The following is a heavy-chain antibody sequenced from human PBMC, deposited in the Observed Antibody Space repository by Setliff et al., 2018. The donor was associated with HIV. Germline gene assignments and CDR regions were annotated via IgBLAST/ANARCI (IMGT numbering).Heavy chain of an antibody. CDR2: IIPVFGTT. CDR1: GGTFSSYA. CDR3: ARGGVYYYDSSGWSMDY. Sequence: SVKVSCKASGGTFSSYAISWVRQAPGQGLDWMGGIIPVFGTTNYAQKFQGRVTITADESTSTAYMELSSLRSEGTAVYYFARGGVYYYDSSGWSMDYWGQGTLVTVSS. J-gene: IGHJ4*02. V-gene: IGHV1-69*13. D-gene: IGHD3-22*01.